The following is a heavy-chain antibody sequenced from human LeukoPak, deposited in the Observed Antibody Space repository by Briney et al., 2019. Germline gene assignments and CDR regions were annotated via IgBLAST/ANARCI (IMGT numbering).Heavy chain of an antibody. Sequence: SETLSLTCTVSGGSISSYYWSWIRQPPGKGLEWIGYIYYSGSTNYNPSLKSRVTISVDTSKNQFSLKLSSVTAADTAVYYCARAPAPSYYYDSSGYYYSWLDPWGQGTLVTVSS. CDR1: GGSISSYY. V-gene: IGHV4-59*01. J-gene: IGHJ5*02. D-gene: IGHD3-22*01. CDR3: ARAPAPSYYYDSSGYYYSWLDP. CDR2: IYYSGST.